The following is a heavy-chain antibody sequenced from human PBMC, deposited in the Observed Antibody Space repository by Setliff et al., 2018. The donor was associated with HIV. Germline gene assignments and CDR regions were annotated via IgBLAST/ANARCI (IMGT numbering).Heavy chain of an antibody. Sequence: SETLSLTCNVPGGLISSGSYYWSWVRQPAGKGLEWIGRAYISESSHYNPSLKSRVTISVDTSKDQFSLILRSVTAADTAMYYCARETIRSGHPSEAGFDFWGQGALVTVSS. V-gene: IGHV4-61*02. CDR1: GGLISSGSYY. J-gene: IGHJ4*02. D-gene: IGHD6-19*01. CDR3: ARETIRSGHPSEAGFDF. CDR2: AYISESS.